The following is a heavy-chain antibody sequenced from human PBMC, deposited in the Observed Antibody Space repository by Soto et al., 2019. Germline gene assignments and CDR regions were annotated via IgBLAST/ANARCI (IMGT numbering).Heavy chain of an antibody. Sequence: QVTLKESGPVLVKPTETLTLTCTVSGFSLSNARMGVSWIRQPPGTALEWLAHIFSNDEKSYSRSLKSRLTSSKDTSKSQVVLTKTNMDPVDTATYYCARIPLTITSYYYYYMDVWGKGTTVTVSS. CDR2: IFSNDEK. J-gene: IGHJ6*03. D-gene: IGHD4-4*01. V-gene: IGHV2-26*01. CDR1: GFSLSNARMG. CDR3: ARIPLTITSYYYYYMDV.